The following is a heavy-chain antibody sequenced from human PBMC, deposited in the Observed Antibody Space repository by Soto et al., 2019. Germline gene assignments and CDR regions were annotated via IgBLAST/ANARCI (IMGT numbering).Heavy chain of an antibody. D-gene: IGHD1-1*01. CDR1: GFIYSNYG. Sequence: SLRLSCAASGFIYSNYGIHWVRQAPGKGLEWVAVIWYDGSNKFYAESLKGRFIISRDNSKNTLYLQVNSLRAEDTAVYYCASDAFLVQPGGLDYWGRGTLVTVSS. V-gene: IGHV3-33*01. J-gene: IGHJ4*02. CDR3: ASDAFLVQPGGLDY. CDR2: IWYDGSNK.